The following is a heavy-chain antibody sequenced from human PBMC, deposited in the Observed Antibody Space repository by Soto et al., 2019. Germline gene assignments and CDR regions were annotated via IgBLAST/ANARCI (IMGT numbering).Heavy chain of an antibody. J-gene: IGHJ3*02. D-gene: IGHD6-13*01. CDR3: ARAIAAAGQDAFDI. CDR1: GYTCTGYY. V-gene: IGHV1-2*04. Sequence: QVQLVQSGAEVKKPGASVKVSWKASGYTCTGYYMHWVRQAPGQGLEWMGWINPNSGGTNYAQKFQGWVTMTRDTSISTAYMELSRLRSDDTAVYYCARAIAAAGQDAFDIWGQGTMVTASS. CDR2: INPNSGGT.